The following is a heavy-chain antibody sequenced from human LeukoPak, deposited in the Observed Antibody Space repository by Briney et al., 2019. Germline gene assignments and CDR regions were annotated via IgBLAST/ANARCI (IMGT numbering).Heavy chain of an antibody. D-gene: IGHD3-22*01. Sequence: GGSLRLSCAASGITFSSYGMSWVRQAPGKGLEWVSSISSTGGTTYYADSVKGRFTISRDNSKNTLFLQMNSLRAEDTAVYYCARSNYYDSRSWGFDIWGQGTMVTVSS. CDR3: ARSNYYDSRSWGFDI. CDR1: GITFSSYG. V-gene: IGHV3-23*01. CDR2: ISSTGGTT. J-gene: IGHJ3*02.